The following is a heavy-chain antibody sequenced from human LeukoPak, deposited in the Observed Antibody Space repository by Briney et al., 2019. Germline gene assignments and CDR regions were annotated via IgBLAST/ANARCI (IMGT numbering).Heavy chain of an antibody. D-gene: IGHD2-2*01. CDR3: ARDPYCSSASCNDAFDI. J-gene: IGHJ3*02. Sequence: SETLSLTCIVSGYSISSGYWWGWIRQPPGKGLEWIGRMFHSGSTFYNPSLRGRVTMSVDTSKNQFSLKLSSVTAADTAVYYCARDPYCSSASCNDAFDIWGQGTMVTVSS. V-gene: IGHV4-38-2*02. CDR1: GYSISSGYW. CDR2: MFHSGST.